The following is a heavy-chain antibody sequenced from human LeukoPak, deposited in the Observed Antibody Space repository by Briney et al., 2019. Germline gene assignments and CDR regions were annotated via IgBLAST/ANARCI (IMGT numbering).Heavy chain of an antibody. CDR2: ISYDGSNK. CDR1: GFTFSSYA. CDR3: ASIPLLGAFDI. D-gene: IGHD2-15*01. Sequence: GGSLRLSCAASGFTFSSYAMHWVRQAPGKGLEWVAVISYDGSNKYYADSVKGRFTISRDNSKNTLYLQMNSLRAEDTAVYYCASIPLLGAFDIWGQGTMVTVSS. J-gene: IGHJ3*02. V-gene: IGHV3-30-3*01.